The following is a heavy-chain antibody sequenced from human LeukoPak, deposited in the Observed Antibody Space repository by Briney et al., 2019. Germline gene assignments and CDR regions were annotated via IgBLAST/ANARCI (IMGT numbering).Heavy chain of an antibody. J-gene: IGHJ4*02. CDR1: GFAFSSYA. CDR2: TGSTGVST. V-gene: IGHV3-23*01. Sequence: GGSLRLSCAASGFAFSSYAMNSVRQTPRERLGWGSGTGSTGVSTFYADSVKGRFTVSRDNSKNTLSLQMNSLRAEDTAVYYCAKDPGVVPAHYFDYWGQGTLVTVSS. CDR3: AKDPGVVPAHYFDY. D-gene: IGHD2-2*01.